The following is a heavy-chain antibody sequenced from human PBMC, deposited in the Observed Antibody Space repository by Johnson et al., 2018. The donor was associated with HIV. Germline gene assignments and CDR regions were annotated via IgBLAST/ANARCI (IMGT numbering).Heavy chain of an antibody. J-gene: IGHJ3*01. Sequence: VQLVESGGGLVQPGGSLRLSCAASGFTLSSYWMHWVRQAPGKGLVWVSRINSDGSSTSYADSVKGRFTISRDKSKNTMYLQMNSLRDEDTAVYHCAKERLLHDAFDFWGQGTMVTV. V-gene: IGHV3-74*01. CDR1: GFTLSSYW. D-gene: IGHD5-18*01. CDR3: AKERLLHDAFDF. CDR2: INSDGSST.